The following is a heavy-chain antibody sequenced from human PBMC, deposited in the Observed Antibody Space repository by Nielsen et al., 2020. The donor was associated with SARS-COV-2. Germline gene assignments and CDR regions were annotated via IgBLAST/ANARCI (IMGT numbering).Heavy chain of an antibody. V-gene: IGHV4-4*02. Sequence: SETLSLTCAVSGGSISSSNWWSCVRQPPGKGLEWIGEIYHSGSTNYNPSLKSRVTISVDKSKNQFSLKLSSVTAADTAVYYCARARWSWAGTGYYFDYWGQGTLVTVSS. CDR2: IYHSGST. CDR3: ARARWSWAGTGYYFDY. CDR1: GGSISSSNW. J-gene: IGHJ4*02. D-gene: IGHD1-7*01.